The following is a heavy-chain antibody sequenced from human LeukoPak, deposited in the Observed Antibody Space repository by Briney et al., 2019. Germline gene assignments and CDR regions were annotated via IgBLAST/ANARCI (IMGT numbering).Heavy chain of an antibody. Sequence: SGESLRISCEGSGYSLTSYWISWVRQMPGKGLEWMGRIDPSDSYTKYSPSFQGHVTISADKSISTAYLQWSSLKASDTAMYYCATQYSLYAFDIWGQGTMVTVSS. V-gene: IGHV5-10-1*01. CDR3: ATQYSLYAFDI. CDR2: IDPSDSYT. D-gene: IGHD6-6*01. J-gene: IGHJ3*02. CDR1: GYSLTSYW.